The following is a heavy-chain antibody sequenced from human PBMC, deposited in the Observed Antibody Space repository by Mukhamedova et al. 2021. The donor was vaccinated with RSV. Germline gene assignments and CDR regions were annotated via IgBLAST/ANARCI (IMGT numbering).Heavy chain of an antibody. Sequence: VSAISGSGGSTYYADSVKGRFTISRDNSKNTLFLQMNSLRAEDTAVYYCAKGDGSSWHKSYYYYGMDVWGQGTTVTASS. D-gene: IGHD6-13*01. CDR3: AKGDGSSWHKSYYYYGMDV. CDR2: ISGSGGST. J-gene: IGHJ6*02. V-gene: IGHV3-23*01.